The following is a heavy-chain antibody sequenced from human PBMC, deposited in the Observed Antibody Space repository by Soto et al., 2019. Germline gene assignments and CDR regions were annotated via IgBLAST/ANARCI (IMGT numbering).Heavy chain of an antibody. V-gene: IGHV3-23*01. J-gene: IGHJ4*02. Sequence: GGSLRLSCSASGVTLSTYAMTWVRQAPGKGLEWVSTISGRGSRTYYADSVKGRFTISRDNSKNALYLQLNSLRAEDTAVYFCAKDRRQSAVAGTSDLDYWGPGILVPVSS. CDR1: GVTLSTYA. CDR3: AKDRRQSAVAGTSDLDY. D-gene: IGHD6-19*01. CDR2: ISGRGSRT.